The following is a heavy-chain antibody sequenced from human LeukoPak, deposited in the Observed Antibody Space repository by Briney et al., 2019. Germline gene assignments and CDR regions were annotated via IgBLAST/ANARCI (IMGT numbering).Heavy chain of an antibody. V-gene: IGHV4-59*01. Sequence: SETLSLTCTVSGASISSYYWSWIRQHPGKGLEWIGYIYYSGSTNYNPSLKSRVTISVDTSKNQFSLKLSSVTAADTAVYYCARTMVRGVTDAFDIWGQGTMVTVSS. D-gene: IGHD3-10*01. J-gene: IGHJ3*02. CDR3: ARTMVRGVTDAFDI. CDR1: GASISSYY. CDR2: IYYSGST.